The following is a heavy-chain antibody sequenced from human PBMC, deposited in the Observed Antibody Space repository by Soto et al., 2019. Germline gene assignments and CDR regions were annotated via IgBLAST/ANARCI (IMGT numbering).Heavy chain of an antibody. CDR3: ARADDYSTRFDH. J-gene: IGHJ4*02. Sequence: QVQLQESGPGLVKPSQTLSLTCTVSGGSISSGDYYWGWIRQPPGKGLEWIGYISNSGSSYYNPSLKSRLIISTDTSENQFSLTVSSVTAADTAVYYCARADDYSTRFDHWGRGTLVTVSS. CDR2: ISNSGSS. CDR1: GGSISSGDYY. V-gene: IGHV4-30-4*01. D-gene: IGHD4-4*01.